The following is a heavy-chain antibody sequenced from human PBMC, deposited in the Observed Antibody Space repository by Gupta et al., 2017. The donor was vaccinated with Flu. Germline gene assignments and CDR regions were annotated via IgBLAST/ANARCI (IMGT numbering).Heavy chain of an antibody. J-gene: IGHJ6*02. CDR2: IKSKTEGGTA. Sequence: EVQLVESGGDLVKPGGSLRLSCGASGFIFSHAWMSWVRQAPDKGLEWVERIKSKTEGGTAAYAEPVKGRFIISRDDSKNMLYLQMNSLKTEDTALYYCTTYGNYGAGEGGMEVWGQGTTVTVSS. D-gene: IGHD4-17*01. V-gene: IGHV3-15*01. CDR3: TTYGNYGAGEGGMEV. CDR1: GFIFSHAW.